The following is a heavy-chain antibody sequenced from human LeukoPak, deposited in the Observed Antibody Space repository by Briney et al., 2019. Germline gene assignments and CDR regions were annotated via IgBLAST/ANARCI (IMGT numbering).Heavy chain of an antibody. CDR2: INPNSGGT. D-gene: IGHD3-10*01. J-gene: IGHJ5*02. Sequence: GASVKVSCKASGYTFTGYYMHWVRQAPGQGLEWMGRINPNSGGTNYAQKFQGRVTMTRDASISTAYMELSRLRSDDTAVYYCAPLGYYGSGSYYRGDWSDPWGQGTLVTVSS. V-gene: IGHV1-2*06. CDR3: APLGYYGSGSYYRGDWSDP. CDR1: GYTFTGYY.